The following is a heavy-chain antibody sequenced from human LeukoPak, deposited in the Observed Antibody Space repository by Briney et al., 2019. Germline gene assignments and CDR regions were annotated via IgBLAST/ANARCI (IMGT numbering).Heavy chain of an antibody. V-gene: IGHV1-46*01. CDR1: GYTFTSYY. CDR3: ARDIQRIAARRGVGY. D-gene: IGHD6-6*01. CDR2: INPSGGST. J-gene: IGHJ4*02. Sequence: GASVKVSCEASGYTFTSYYMHWVRQAPGQGLEWMGIINPSGGSTSYAQKFQGRVTMTRDTSTSTVYMELSSLRSEDTAVYYCARDIQRIAARRGVGYWGQGTLVTVSS.